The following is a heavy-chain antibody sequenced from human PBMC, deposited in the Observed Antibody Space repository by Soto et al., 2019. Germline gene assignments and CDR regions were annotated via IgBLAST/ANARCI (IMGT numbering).Heavy chain of an antibody. Sequence: SETLSLTCTVSGGSVSSGSYYWSWIRQPPGKGLEWIGYIYYSGSTNYNPSLKSRVTISVDTSKNQFSLKLSSVTAADTAVYYCARAGATVFGLTGFDYWGQGALVTVSS. V-gene: IGHV4-61*01. CDR1: GGSVSSGSYY. J-gene: IGHJ4*02. CDR3: ARAGATVFGLTGFDY. D-gene: IGHD4-4*01. CDR2: IYYSGST.